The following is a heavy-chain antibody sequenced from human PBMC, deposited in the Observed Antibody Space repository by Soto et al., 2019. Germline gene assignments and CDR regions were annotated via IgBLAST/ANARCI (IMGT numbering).Heavy chain of an antibody. CDR3: AREPHPYYYDSSGYYGWVY. Sequence: SSVKVSCKASGGTFSSYAISWVRQAPGEGLEWMGGIIPIFGTANYAQKFQGRVTITADESTSTAYMELSSLRSEDTAVYYCAREPHPYYYDSSGYYGWVYWGQGTLVTVSS. V-gene: IGHV1-69*13. D-gene: IGHD3-22*01. CDR1: GGTFSSYA. J-gene: IGHJ4*02. CDR2: IIPIFGTA.